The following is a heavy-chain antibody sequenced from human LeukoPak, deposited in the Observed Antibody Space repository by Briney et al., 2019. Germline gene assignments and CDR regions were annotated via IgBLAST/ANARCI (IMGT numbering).Heavy chain of an antibody. CDR1: GFTFSSYS. D-gene: IGHD3-22*01. Sequence: AGGSLRLSCAASGFTFSSYSMNWVRQAPGKGLEWVSAISGSGGSTYYADSVKGRFTISRDNSKNTLYLQMNSLRAEDTAVYYCYIPYYDTSAYKGYWGQGTLVTVSS. J-gene: IGHJ4*02. CDR3: YIPYYDTSAYKGY. V-gene: IGHV3-23*01. CDR2: ISGSGGST.